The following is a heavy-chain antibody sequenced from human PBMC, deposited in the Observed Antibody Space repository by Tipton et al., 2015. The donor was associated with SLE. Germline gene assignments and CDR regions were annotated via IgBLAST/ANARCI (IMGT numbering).Heavy chain of an antibody. Sequence: TLSLTCTVSGGSISSYYWSWIRQPAEKGLEWIGRIYNSGSPNYNPSLKSQVTMSVDTSKNQFSLKLSSVTAADTAVYYCARGTAPPESTFDLWGRGTLVTVSS. V-gene: IGHV4-4*07. CDR1: GGSISSYY. CDR2: IYNSGSP. J-gene: IGHJ2*01. CDR3: ARGTAPPESTFDL.